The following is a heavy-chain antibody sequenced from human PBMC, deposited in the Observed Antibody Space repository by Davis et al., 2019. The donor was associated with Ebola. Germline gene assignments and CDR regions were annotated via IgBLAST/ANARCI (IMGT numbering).Heavy chain of an antibody. D-gene: IGHD6-13*01. CDR1: GFTFSRYW. Sequence: GESLKISCAASGFTFSRYWMHWVRQAPGKGLVYVSRISSDGGITSYADSVKGRFTISRDNAKTTLYLQMNSLTAEDTAVYYCARVPAAAGRGDNWLDPWGQGTLVTVSS. V-gene: IGHV3-74*01. CDR3: ARVPAAAGRGDNWLDP. J-gene: IGHJ5*02. CDR2: ISSDGGIT.